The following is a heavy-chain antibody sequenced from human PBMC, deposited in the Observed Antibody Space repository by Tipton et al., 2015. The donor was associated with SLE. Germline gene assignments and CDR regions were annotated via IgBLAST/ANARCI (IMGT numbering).Heavy chain of an antibody. J-gene: IGHJ4*02. D-gene: IGHD6-19*01. CDR1: GGSIRLYY. CDR2: IDYSGST. Sequence: LRLSCTVSGGSIRLYYWSWIRQPPGEGLEWIGYIDYSGSTNYNPSLKSRVTISVDTSKNQFSLKLSSVTAADTAVYYCARQGAVAGFDYWGQGTLVTVSS. CDR3: ARQGAVAGFDY. V-gene: IGHV4-59*08.